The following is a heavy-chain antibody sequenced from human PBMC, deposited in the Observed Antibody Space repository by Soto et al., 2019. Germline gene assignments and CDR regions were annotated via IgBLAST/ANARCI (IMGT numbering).Heavy chain of an antibody. CDR1: GFSLSTSGVG. CDR3: AHRRDSSWYFDY. CDR2: IYWDDDK. Sequence: QITLKESGPPLVKPTQTLTLTCNFSGFSLSTSGVGVGWIRQPPGKALEWLALIYWDDDKRYSSSLKSRLTITKDTSKNQVVLTMTNMDPVDTATYYCAHRRDSSWYFDYWGQGTLVTVSS. D-gene: IGHD6-13*01. V-gene: IGHV2-5*02. J-gene: IGHJ4*02.